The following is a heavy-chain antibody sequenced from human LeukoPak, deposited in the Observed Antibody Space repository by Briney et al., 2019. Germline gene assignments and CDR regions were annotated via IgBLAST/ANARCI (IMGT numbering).Heavy chain of an antibody. CDR3: ARGGGFDWLSSFDY. CDR2: ISSSSSYI. CDR1: GFTFSSYA. D-gene: IGHD3-9*01. Sequence: GGSLRLSCAASGFTFSSYAMSWVRQARGKGLEWVSSISSSSSYIYYADSVKGRFTIARDNAKISLYLQMNSLRAEDTAVYYCARGGGFDWLSSFDYWGQGTLVTVSS. V-gene: IGHV3-21*01. J-gene: IGHJ4*02.